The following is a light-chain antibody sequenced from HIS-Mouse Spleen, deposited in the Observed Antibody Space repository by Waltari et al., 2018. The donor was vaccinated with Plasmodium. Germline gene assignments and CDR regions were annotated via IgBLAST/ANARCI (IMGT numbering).Light chain of an antibody. CDR2: DVS. Sequence: QSALTQPRSVSGSPGQSVTISCTGTSSDVGGYNYVSWYQQHPGKAPNLMIYDVSKRPAGVPDRFSGSKSGTTASLTISGLQAEDEADYYCGSYAGSYTLVFGGGTKLTVL. CDR3: GSYAGSYTLV. CDR1: SSDVGGYNY. J-gene: IGLJ2*01. V-gene: IGLV2-11*01.